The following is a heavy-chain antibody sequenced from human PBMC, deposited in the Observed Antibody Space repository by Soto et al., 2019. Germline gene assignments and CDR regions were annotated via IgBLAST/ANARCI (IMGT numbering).Heavy chain of an antibody. CDR2: ISSSSRFI. Sequence: EVQLVESGGGLVKPGGSLRLSCAASGFTFSTYNMNWVRQAPGKGLEWVSSISSSSRFISYADSLKGRFTISRDNAQNSLYLQMNSLRAEDTAVYYCTRGEPSVVVPGAVETIAVAGGDFFDYWGQGTLVTVSS. V-gene: IGHV3-21*01. J-gene: IGHJ4*02. CDR1: GFTFSTYN. D-gene: IGHD6-13*01. CDR3: TRGEPSVVVPGAVETIAVAGGDFFDY.